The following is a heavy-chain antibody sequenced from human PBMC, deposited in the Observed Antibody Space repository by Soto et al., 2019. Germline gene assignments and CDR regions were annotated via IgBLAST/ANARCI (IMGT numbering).Heavy chain of an antibody. D-gene: IGHD6-13*01. CDR3: VFLPWYSSSWYDY. V-gene: IGHV1-69*01. CDR2: IIPIFGTA. Sequence: QVQLVQSGAEVKKPGSSEKVSCKASGGTFSSYAISWVRQAPGQGLEWMGGIIPIFGTANYAQKFQGRVTITADESTSTAYMELSSLRSADTAVYYCVFLPWYSSSWYDYWGQGTLVTVSS. J-gene: IGHJ4*02. CDR1: GGTFSSYA.